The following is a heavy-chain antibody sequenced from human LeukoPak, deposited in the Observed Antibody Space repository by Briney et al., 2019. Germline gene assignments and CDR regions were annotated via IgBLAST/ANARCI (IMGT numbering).Heavy chain of an antibody. CDR3: AELGITMIGGV. CDR2: ITSSSSYI. J-gene: IGHJ6*04. D-gene: IGHD3-10*02. CDR1: GFTVNSIY. Sequence: PGGSLRLSCATSGFTVNSIYMNWVRQAPGKGLEWVSSITSSSSYIYYADSVKGRFTISRDNAKNSLYLQMNSLRAEDTAVYYCAELGITMIGGVWGKGTTVTISS. V-gene: IGHV3-21*01.